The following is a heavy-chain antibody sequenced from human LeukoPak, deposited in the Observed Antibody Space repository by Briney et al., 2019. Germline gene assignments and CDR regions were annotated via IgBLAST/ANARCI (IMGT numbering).Heavy chain of an antibody. CDR1: GYTFTSYD. CDR2: MNPNSGNT. Sequence: ASVKVSCKASGYTFTSYDINWVRQATGQGLEWMGWMNPNSGNTGYAQKFQGRVTITRNTSISTAYMELSSLRSEDTAVYYCAREAYDFWSGYLHYMDVWDKGTTVTVSS. CDR3: AREAYDFWSGYLHYMDV. V-gene: IGHV1-8*03. J-gene: IGHJ6*03. D-gene: IGHD3-3*01.